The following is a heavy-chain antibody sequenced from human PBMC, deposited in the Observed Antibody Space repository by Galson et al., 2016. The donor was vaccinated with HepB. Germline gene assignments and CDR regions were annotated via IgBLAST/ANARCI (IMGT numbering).Heavy chain of an antibody. CDR2: ISSDGSST. J-gene: IGHJ4*02. V-gene: IGHV3-74*01. CDR1: GFIVSSND. D-gene: IGHD3-10*01. Sequence: SLRLSCAASGFIVSSNDMSWVRQAPGKGLVWVSRISSDGSSTGFADSVKGRFTISRDNAKNTLYLQMNSLRAEDTAVYYCASSVRGSGSPPGGYWGQGTLVTVSS. CDR3: ASSVRGSGSPPGGY.